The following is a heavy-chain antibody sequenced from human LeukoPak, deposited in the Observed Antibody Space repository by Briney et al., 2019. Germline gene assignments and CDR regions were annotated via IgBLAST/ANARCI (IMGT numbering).Heavy chain of an antibody. CDR2: IYPGDSDT. Sequence: GESLKISGKGSGYTFIDYWIGWVRQMPGKGLEWMGIIYPGDSDTRYSPSFQGQVTISADKSISTAYLQWSSLKASDTAIYYCARRGHDYADRDGFDIWGQGTMVTVSS. V-gene: IGHV5-51*01. CDR3: ARRGHDYADRDGFDI. CDR1: GYTFIDYW. J-gene: IGHJ3*02. D-gene: IGHD4-17*01.